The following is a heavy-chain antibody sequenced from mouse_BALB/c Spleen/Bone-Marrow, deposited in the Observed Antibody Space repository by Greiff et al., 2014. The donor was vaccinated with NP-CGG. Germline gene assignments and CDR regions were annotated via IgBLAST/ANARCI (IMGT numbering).Heavy chain of an antibody. J-gene: IGHJ3*01. CDR2: IDPANGNT. D-gene: IGHD1-1*01. CDR3: AIYYYGSSGFAY. V-gene: IGHV14-3*02. CDR1: GFNIKDTY. Sequence: EVQLVESGAELVKPGASVKLSCTASGFNIKDTYMHRVKQRPEQGLEWIGRIDPANGNTKYDPKFQGKATITADTSSNTAYLQLSSLTSEDTAVYYCAIYYYGSSGFAYWGQGTLVTVSA.